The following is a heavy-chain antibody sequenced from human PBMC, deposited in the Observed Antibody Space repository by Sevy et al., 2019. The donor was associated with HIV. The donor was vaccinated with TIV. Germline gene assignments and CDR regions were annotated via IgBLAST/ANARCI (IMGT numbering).Heavy chain of an antibody. CDR2: IYYSGST. CDR1: GGSISSYY. Sequence: SETLSVTCTVSGGSISSYYWSWIRQPPGKGLEWIGYIYYSGSTNYNPSLKSRVTISVDTSKNQFSLKLSSVTAADTAVYYCARGVGAAAAYYYYYYMDVWGKGTTVTVSS. J-gene: IGHJ6*03. CDR3: ARGVGAAAAYYYYYYMDV. V-gene: IGHV4-59*01. D-gene: IGHD6-13*01.